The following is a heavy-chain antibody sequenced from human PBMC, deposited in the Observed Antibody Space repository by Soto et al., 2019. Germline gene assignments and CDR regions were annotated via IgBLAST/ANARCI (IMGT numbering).Heavy chain of an antibody. Sequence: PAETLSLTRTVSSGSISNYDWSWIRQPPGKGLEWIGYVFYNGNTNYNPSLKGRVTISIDTSQNQFSLRLSSVPAADTAVYYCARQGGEYSGAWFWFDPWGHGTLXTVSS. CDR1: SGSISNYD. J-gene: IGHJ5*02. CDR2: VFYNGNT. CDR3: ARQGGEYSGAWFWFDP. V-gene: IGHV4-59*08. D-gene: IGHD6-6*01.